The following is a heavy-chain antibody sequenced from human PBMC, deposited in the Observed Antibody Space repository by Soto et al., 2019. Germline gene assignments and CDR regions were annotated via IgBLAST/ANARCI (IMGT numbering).Heavy chain of an antibody. CDR2: ISSSSSYI. J-gene: IGHJ3*02. CDR3: ARSLRQHHALDI. V-gene: IGHV3-21*01. CDR1: GFTFSSYS. D-gene: IGHD1-26*01. Sequence: GGSLRLSCAASGFTFSSYSMNWVRQAPGKGLEWVSSISSSSSYIYYADSVKGRFTISRDNAKNSLYLQMNSLRAEDTAVYYCARSLRQHHALDIWGQGTMVTVSS.